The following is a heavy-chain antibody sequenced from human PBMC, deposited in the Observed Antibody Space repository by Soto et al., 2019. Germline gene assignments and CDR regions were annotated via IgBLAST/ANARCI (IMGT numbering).Heavy chain of an antibody. D-gene: IGHD3-22*01. J-gene: IGHJ6*02. Sequence: GAPVKLSWKYCGYRLGASYRRWVRQAPGQGLEWMGWINPNSSGTVYAQKFQGRVTMTRDTSLTTAYMQLNRLTPDDTAIYYCARHLIVDGPHNYPMDACCQARTFTVS. CDR1: GYRLGASY. V-gene: IGHV1-2*02. CDR3: ARHLIVDGPHNYPMDA. CDR2: INPNSSGT.